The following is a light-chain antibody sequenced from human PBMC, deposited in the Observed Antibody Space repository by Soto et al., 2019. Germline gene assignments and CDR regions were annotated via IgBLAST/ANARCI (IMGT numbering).Light chain of an antibody. CDR3: TSYAGSNNLV. CDR1: SSDVGGYNY. V-gene: IGLV2-8*01. CDR2: EVN. J-gene: IGLJ2*01. Sequence: QSVLTQPPSASGSPGQSVTISCTGTSSDVGGYNYVSWYQQHPGKAPKLIIYEVNKRPSGAPDRFSGSKSGITASLTVSGLQAEDEADYYCTSYAGSNNLVFGGGTKLTVL.